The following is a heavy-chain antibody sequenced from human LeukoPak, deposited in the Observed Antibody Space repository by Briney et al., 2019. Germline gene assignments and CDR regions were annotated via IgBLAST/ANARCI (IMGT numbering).Heavy chain of an antibody. J-gene: IGHJ5*02. CDR1: GGSISSGSYY. V-gene: IGHV4-61*02. CDR3: ASTYCSSTSCYEGFDP. Sequence: SETLSLTCTVSGGSISSGSYYWSWIRQPAGKGLEWIGRIYTSGSTNYNPSLKSRVTISVDTSKNQFSLKLSSVTAADTAVYYCASTYCSSTSCYEGFDPWGQGTLVTVSS. CDR2: IYTSGST. D-gene: IGHD2-2*01.